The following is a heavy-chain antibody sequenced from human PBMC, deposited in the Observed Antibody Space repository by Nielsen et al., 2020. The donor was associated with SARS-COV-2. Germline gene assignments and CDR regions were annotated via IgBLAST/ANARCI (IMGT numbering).Heavy chain of an antibody. Sequence: SLRLSCAASGFTFSSYAMHWVRQAPGKGLEWVAVISYDGSNKYYADSVKGRFTISRDNSKNTLYLQMNSLRAEDTAVYYCARELVFGYYGMDVWGQGTTVTVSS. CDR1: GFTFSSYA. J-gene: IGHJ6*02. CDR3: ARELVFGYYGMDV. D-gene: IGHD2-2*01. V-gene: IGHV3-30-3*01. CDR2: ISYDGSNK.